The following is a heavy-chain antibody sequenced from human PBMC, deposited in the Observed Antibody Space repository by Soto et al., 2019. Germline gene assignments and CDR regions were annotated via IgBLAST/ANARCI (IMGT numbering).Heavy chain of an antibody. CDR1: GFTFSSYA. D-gene: IGHD6-13*01. Sequence: EVQLLESGGGLVQPGGSLRLSCAASGFTFSSYAMSWVRQAPGKGLEWVSAISGSGGSTYYADSVKGRFTISRDNSKNTLSLQMNSLRAEDTAVYYCSKDPVPYSSSWPTWFDPWGQGTLVTVSS. V-gene: IGHV3-23*01. CDR2: ISGSGGST. CDR3: SKDPVPYSSSWPTWFDP. J-gene: IGHJ5*02.